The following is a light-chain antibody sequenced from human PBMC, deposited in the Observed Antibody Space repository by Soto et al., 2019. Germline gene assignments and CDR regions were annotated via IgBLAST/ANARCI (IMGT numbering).Light chain of an antibody. V-gene: IGKV1-5*01. CDR2: DTS. CDR1: QSVSDW. J-gene: IGKJ5*01. Sequence: IQMTQSPSTLSASVGDRVTITCRASQSVSDWLAWYQQKPGNPPKLLIYDTSRLESAVPSRFSASGSGTEFTLTISGLQPDDFATYFCQQYDNLPTFGQGTRLEI. CDR3: QQYDNLPT.